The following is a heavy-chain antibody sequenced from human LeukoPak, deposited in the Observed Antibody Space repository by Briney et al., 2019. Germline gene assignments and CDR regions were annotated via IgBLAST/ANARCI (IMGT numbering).Heavy chain of an antibody. CDR1: GFTFDDYA. Sequence: GGSLRLSCAASGFTFDDYAMHWVRQAPGKGLEWVSGISWNSGSIGYADSVKGRFTISRDNAKNSLYLQMNSLRAEDMALYYCAKGGTATVVAFDIWGQGTMVTVSS. J-gene: IGHJ3*02. D-gene: IGHD5-18*01. CDR3: AKGGTATVVAFDI. V-gene: IGHV3-9*03. CDR2: ISWNSGSI.